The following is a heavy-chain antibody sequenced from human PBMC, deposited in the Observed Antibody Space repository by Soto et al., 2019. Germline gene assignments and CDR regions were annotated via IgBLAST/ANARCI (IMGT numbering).Heavy chain of an antibody. CDR3: ARLTEEERH. CDR1: GFIVSSSH. D-gene: IGHD1-1*01. Sequence: EVQLGESGGGLTQPGGALRRSCVGSGFIVSSSHMIWVRQAPGKGLEGVSILYHHGKTNYVDSVKGRFTITRDNSKNTVYLQMDSLRVEDTAVYYCARLTEEERHWGQGALLTVSS. CDR2: LYHHGKT. J-gene: IGHJ4*02. V-gene: IGHV3-53*01.